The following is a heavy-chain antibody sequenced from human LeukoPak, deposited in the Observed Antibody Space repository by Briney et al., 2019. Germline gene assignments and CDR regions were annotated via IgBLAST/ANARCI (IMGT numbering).Heavy chain of an antibody. CDR2: ISSSSSTI. CDR3: ARAIYGDPPRDMDA. D-gene: IGHD4-17*01. V-gene: IGHV3-48*01. Sequence: GGSLRLSCAASGFTFSSYSMNWVRQAPGKGLEGVSYISSSSSTIYYADSVKGRFTISRDNAKNSLYLQMNSLRAEDTAVYYCARAIYGDPPRDMDAWGKGTTVTVSS. J-gene: IGHJ6*03. CDR1: GFTFSSYS.